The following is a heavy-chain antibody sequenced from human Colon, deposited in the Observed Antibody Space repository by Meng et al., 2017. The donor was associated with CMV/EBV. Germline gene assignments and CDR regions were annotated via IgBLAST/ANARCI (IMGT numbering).Heavy chain of an antibody. CDR3: ARGRRRDGYKS. CDR1: GGAFSGYY. J-gene: IGHJ4*02. D-gene: IGHD5-24*01. Sequence: SLTCAGDGGAFSGYYWSLSRQPPGKGLEWIGEINHSGSTNYTPSLKSRVTISVDTSKNQFSLKLSSVTAADTAVYYCARGRRRDGYKSWGQGTLVTVSS. CDR2: INHSGST. V-gene: IGHV4-34*01.